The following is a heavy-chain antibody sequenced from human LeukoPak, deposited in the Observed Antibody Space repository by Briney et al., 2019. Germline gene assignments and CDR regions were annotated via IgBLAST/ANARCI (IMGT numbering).Heavy chain of an antibody. J-gene: IGHJ5*02. CDR2: IYYSGST. V-gene: IGHV4-61*01. D-gene: IGHD6-6*01. CDR3: ARGRQLGPINWFDP. CDR1: GGSVSSGSYY. Sequence: SETLSLTCTVSGGSVSSGSYYWSWIRQPPGKGLEWIGYIYYSGSTNYNPSLKSRVTISVDTSKNQFSLKLSSVTAADTAVYYCARGRQLGPINWFDPWGQGTLVTVSS.